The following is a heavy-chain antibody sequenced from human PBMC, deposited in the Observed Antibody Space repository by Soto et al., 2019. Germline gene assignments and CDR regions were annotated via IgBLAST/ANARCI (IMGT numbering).Heavy chain of an antibody. Sequence: SVKVSCKASGGTFSSYAISWVRQAPGQGLEWMGGIIPIFGTANYAQKFQGRVTITADESTSTAYMELSSLRSEDTAVYYCARATSSWYPSPYNWFDPWGQGTLVTVSS. CDR3: ARATSSWYPSPYNWFDP. CDR2: IIPIFGTA. D-gene: IGHD6-13*01. CDR1: GGTFSSYA. V-gene: IGHV1-69*13. J-gene: IGHJ5*02.